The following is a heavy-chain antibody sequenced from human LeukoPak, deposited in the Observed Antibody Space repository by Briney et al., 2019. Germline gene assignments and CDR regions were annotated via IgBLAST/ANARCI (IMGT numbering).Heavy chain of an antibody. CDR3: ARGREYYGSGSYYSYGMDV. V-gene: IGHV3-30*03. CDR1: GFTFSSYG. J-gene: IGHJ6*02. CDR2: ISYDGSNK. D-gene: IGHD3-10*01. Sequence: GGSLRLSCAASGFTFSSYGMHWVRQAPGKGLEWVAVISYDGSNKYYADSVKGRFTISRDNSKSTLYLQMNSLRAEDTAVYYCARGREYYGSGSYYSYGMDVWGQGTTVTVSS.